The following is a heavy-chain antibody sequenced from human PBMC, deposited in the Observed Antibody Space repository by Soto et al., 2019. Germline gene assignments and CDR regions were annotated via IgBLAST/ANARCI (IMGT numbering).Heavy chain of an antibody. CDR2: ITDNGGST. Sequence: PEGSLRLSCAASGFTFSRDGMSWVRQAPGKGLEWVSLITDNGGSTYYADSVKGRFTISRDNTKNTLSLQMNSLRAEDTAVYYCAKERATTTAFDYWGQGALVTVSS. CDR3: AKERATTTAFDY. J-gene: IGHJ4*02. V-gene: IGHV3-23*01. CDR1: GFTFSRDG. D-gene: IGHD4-17*01.